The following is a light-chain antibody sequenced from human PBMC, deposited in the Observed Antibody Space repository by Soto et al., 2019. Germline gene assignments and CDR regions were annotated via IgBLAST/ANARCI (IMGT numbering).Light chain of an antibody. J-gene: IGKJ1*01. CDR2: GAS. V-gene: IGKV3-15*01. Sequence: EIEMTQSPATLSVSPGERATLSCRASQSVSSNLAWYQQKPGQAPRLLIYGASTRATGIPARFSGSGSGTEFTLTISSLQSEDFAFYYCQQYNNWPQTFGQGTKVEIK. CDR1: QSVSSN. CDR3: QQYNNWPQT.